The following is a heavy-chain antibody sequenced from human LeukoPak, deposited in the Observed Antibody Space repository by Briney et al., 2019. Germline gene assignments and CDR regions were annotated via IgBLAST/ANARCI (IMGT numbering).Heavy chain of an antibody. Sequence: GGSLRLSCAVSGFTFSSYSMHWVRQAPGKGLEFVAAIAGNGDNTYYANSVKGRFTISRDISKNTLYLQMGSLRADDMAVYYCARNGDRYYYYYYVDAWGKGTTVTVSS. CDR1: GFTFSSYS. CDR2: IAGNGDNT. D-gene: IGHD4-17*01. CDR3: ARNGDRYYYYYYVDA. V-gene: IGHV3-64*01. J-gene: IGHJ6*03.